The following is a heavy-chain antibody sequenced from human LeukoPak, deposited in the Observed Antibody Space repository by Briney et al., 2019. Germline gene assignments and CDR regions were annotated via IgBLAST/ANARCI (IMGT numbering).Heavy chain of an antibody. Sequence: GGSLRLSCAASGFTFTYYAMHWVRQAPGKGLEWVSVVSNDGSNQDYTDSVKGRFIISRDDSKSTVYLQMNSLRVDDTAMYYRCGGPGPGVPGPRRAFDLWGQGTMVTVSS. J-gene: IGHJ3*01. CDR3: CGGPGPGVPGPRRAFDL. D-gene: IGHD3-10*01. V-gene: IGHV3-30-3*01. CDR2: VSNDGSNQ. CDR1: GFTFTYYA.